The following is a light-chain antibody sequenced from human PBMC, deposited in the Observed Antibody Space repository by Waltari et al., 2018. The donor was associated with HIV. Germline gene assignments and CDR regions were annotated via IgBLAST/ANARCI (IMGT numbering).Light chain of an antibody. J-gene: IGLJ1*01. CDR3: QSYDSSLSAYV. Sequence: QSVLTQSPSVSGAPGPRVTISCTGTSSNIGAGYAVHWFQHLPGTAPKLLVYSDNNRPSGVPDRFSASKSGTSASLAISGLQVDDEAAYYCQSYDSSLSAYVFGPGTKVTVL. CDR1: SSNIGAGYA. CDR2: SDN. V-gene: IGLV1-40*01.